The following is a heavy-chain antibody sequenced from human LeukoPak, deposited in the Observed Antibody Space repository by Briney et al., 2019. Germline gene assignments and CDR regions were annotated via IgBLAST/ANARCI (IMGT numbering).Heavy chain of an antibody. CDR3: ARHLAARLSWFDP. V-gene: IGHV4-4*09. CDR2: IYTSGST. Sequence: SETLSLTCTVSGGSISSYYWSWIRQPPGKGLEWIGYIYTSGSTNYNPSLKSRVTISVDTSKNQFSLKLSPVTAADTAVYYCARHLAARLSWFDPWGQGTLVTVSS. D-gene: IGHD6-6*01. J-gene: IGHJ5*02. CDR1: GGSISSYY.